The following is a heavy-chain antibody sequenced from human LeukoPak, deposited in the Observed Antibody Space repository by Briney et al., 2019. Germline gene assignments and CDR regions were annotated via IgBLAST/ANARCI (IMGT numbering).Heavy chain of an antibody. CDR1: GFTFTKYA. Sequence: GGSLRLSCAASGFTFTKYAMSWVRQAAGKGLEWVSAIGGSGTKTFYAESVKGRFTISRDNSNNILFLQMDSLRAEDTAMYYCARGVRIAVAGYIDYWGQGTLVTVSS. J-gene: IGHJ4*02. CDR3: ARGVRIAVAGYIDY. CDR2: IGGSGTKT. D-gene: IGHD6-19*01. V-gene: IGHV3-23*01.